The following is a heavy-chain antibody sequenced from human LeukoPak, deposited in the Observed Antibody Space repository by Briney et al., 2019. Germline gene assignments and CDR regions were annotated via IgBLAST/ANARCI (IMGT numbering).Heavy chain of an antibody. CDR1: GGSISSGDYY. J-gene: IGHJ4*02. Sequence: SETLSLTCTVSGGSISSGDYYWSWIRQPPGKGLEWIGYIYYSGSTYYNPSLKSRVTISVDTSKNQFSLKLSSVTAADTAVYYCARALSSGYDLGYWGQGTLVTVSS. CDR3: ARALSSGYDLGY. CDR2: IYYSGST. D-gene: IGHD5-12*01. V-gene: IGHV4-30-4*08.